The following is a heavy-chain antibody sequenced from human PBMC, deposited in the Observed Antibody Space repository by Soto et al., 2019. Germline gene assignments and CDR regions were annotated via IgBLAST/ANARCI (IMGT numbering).Heavy chain of an antibody. Sequence: QVQLVQSGAEVKKPGASVKVSCKASGYTFINYGISWVRQAPGQGLEWMGWISGYNGNTHYAQDLQGRVTLTTGTSTSTAYMEMKSLRSDDTAVYYCVRDLAWGQSDIVGATTHNWLDPWGQGTLVTVSS. V-gene: IGHV1-18*01. D-gene: IGHD1-26*01. CDR3: VRDLAWGQSDIVGATTHNWLDP. CDR2: ISGYNGNT. CDR1: GYTFINYG. J-gene: IGHJ5*02.